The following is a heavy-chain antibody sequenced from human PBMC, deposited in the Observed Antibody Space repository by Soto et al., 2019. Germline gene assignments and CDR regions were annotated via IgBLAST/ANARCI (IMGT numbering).Heavy chain of an antibody. D-gene: IGHD6-19*01. CDR3: ARDGKPSSSGWGVYYYYGMDV. CDR1: GFTFSDYY. J-gene: IGHJ6*02. CDR2: ISSSGSTI. Sequence: GGSLRLSCAASGFTFSDYYMSWIRQAPGEGLEWVSYISSSGSTIYYADSVKGRFTISRDNAKNSLYLQMNSLRAEDTAVYYCARDGKPSSSGWGVYYYYGMDVWGQGTTVTVSS. V-gene: IGHV3-11*01.